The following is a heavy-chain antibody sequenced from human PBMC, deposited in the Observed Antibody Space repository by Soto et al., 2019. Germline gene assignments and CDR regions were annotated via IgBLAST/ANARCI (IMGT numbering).Heavy chain of an antibody. Sequence: EVQLVESGGGLVQPGRSLRLSCAASGFTFGDYAMHWVRQAPGKGLEWVSGISWNSGRIDYADSVKGRFTISRDNAKNSLYLEMNSLRAEDTALYFCGKGGYSSDWYVGQWGQVTLVTVSS. V-gene: IGHV3-9*01. D-gene: IGHD6-19*01. CDR1: GFTFGDYA. CDR2: ISWNSGRI. J-gene: IGHJ4*02. CDR3: GKGGYSSDWYVGQ.